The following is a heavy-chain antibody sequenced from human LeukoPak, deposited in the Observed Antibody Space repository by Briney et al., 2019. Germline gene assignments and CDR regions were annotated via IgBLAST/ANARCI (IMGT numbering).Heavy chain of an antibody. CDR3: VTTFYRRSCRYFQY. D-gene: IGHD2/OR15-2a*01. CDR1: GSSMRSYD. J-gene: IGHJ4*02. CDR2: IYYSGTT. V-gene: IGHV4-59*01. Sequence: SETLALTCCVFGSSMRSYDWSWCRQPPGDGPGGIGYIYYSGTTDYNPSLKSRVTITAATSKSQFSLKLSSVTAAATAVYYCVTTFYRRSCRYFQYWGQATLVTVS.